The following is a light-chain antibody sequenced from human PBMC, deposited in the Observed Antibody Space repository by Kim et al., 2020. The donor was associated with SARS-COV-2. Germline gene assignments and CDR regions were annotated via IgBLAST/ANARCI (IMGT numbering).Light chain of an antibody. J-gene: IGKJ5*01. CDR3: QQHDTLPIT. Sequence: ASVGDRVPITCQASQDISKYLNWYPQKLGRAPTLLIYDASSLETGVPSRFSGSASGTDFTFTISSLQPEDIATYYCQQHDTLPITFGQGTRLEIK. CDR1: QDISKY. V-gene: IGKV1-33*01. CDR2: DAS.